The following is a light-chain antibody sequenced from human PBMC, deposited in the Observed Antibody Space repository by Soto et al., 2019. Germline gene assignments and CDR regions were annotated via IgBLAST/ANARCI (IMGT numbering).Light chain of an antibody. CDR1: QGISSY. J-gene: IGKJ1*01. CDR2: AAS. Sequence: IQLTQSPSSLSASVGDRVTITCRASQGISSYLAWYQQKPGKAPKLLIYAASTLQRGVPSRFSGSGSGTDFTLTISSLQPEDSATYYCQQLNSYLWTFGQGTKVEIK. CDR3: QQLNSYLWT. V-gene: IGKV1-9*01.